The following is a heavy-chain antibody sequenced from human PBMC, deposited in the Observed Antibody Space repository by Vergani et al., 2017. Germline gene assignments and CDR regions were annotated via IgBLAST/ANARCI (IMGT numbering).Heavy chain of an antibody. J-gene: IGHJ6*04. Sequence: QVQLVESGGGVVQPGRSLRLSCTPSSFKLGDYCMHWVRQSPGRGLEWVSSIGVDGDRYYSDSVKGRFTISRDNGQSYLYLDMDNLRVEDTAVYFCAKEFCGTGNCYGWNHLEVWGEGTSVTVSS. CDR3: AKEFCGTGNCYGWNHLEV. CDR1: SFKLGDYC. D-gene: IGHD1-1*01. V-gene: IGHV3-33*06. CDR2: IGVDGDR.